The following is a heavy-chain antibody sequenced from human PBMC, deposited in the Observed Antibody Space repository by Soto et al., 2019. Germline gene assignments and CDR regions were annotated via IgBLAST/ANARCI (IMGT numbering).Heavy chain of an antibody. CDR2: ISGSGGST. Sequence: GGSLRLSCAASGFTFSSYAMGWVRQQAGKGLVGVSAISGSGGSTYYADSVKGRFTISRDNSKNTLYLQMNSLRAEDTAVYYCARSEGWLVLDYWGQGTLVTVSS. J-gene: IGHJ4*02. D-gene: IGHD6-19*01. CDR1: GFTFSSYA. CDR3: ARSEGWLVLDY. V-gene: IGHV3-23*01.